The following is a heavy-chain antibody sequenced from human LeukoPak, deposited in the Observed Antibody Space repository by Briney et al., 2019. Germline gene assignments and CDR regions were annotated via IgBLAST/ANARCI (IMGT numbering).Heavy chain of an antibody. Sequence: GGSLRLSCAASGFTFSSYAMSWVRQAPGKGLEWVSAISGSGGSTYYADSVKGRFTISRDNSKNTLYLQMNSLRAEDTAVYYCARSPIAAAGTDPFDYWGQGTLVTVSS. CDR3: ARSPIAAAGTDPFDY. J-gene: IGHJ4*02. D-gene: IGHD6-13*01. CDR2: ISGSGGST. V-gene: IGHV3-23*01. CDR1: GFTFSSYA.